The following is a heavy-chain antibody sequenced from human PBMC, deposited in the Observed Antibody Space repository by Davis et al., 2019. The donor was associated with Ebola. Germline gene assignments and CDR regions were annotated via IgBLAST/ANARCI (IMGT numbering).Heavy chain of an antibody. CDR3: ARGYANWFDP. CDR1: GGSFSGYY. CDR2: IIDSGNA. J-gene: IGHJ5*02. Sequence: SETLSLTCAAYGGSFSGYYWSWIRQSPGKGLEWIGEIIDSGNANYNPSLKSRVTVSVDTSKNQFSLMKRSLTAADTAVYYCARGYANWFDPWGQGTLVTVSS. V-gene: IGHV4-34*01. D-gene: IGHD2-2*01.